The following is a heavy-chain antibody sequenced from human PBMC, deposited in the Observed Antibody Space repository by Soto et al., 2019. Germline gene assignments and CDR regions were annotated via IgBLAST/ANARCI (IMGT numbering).Heavy chain of an antibody. D-gene: IGHD4-4*01. Sequence: QVQLVQSGAEVKKPGSSVTVSCKASGGTFSSYAISWVRQAPGQGLDWMGRIIPFIGTANYAQKFQGRVTITADESTSTAYMELTSLRSEDTAVYYCARVVMTTVPASYYYGIDVWGQGTTVTVSS. V-gene: IGHV1-69*18. CDR1: GGTFSSYA. CDR2: IIPFIGTA. CDR3: ARVVMTTVPASYYYGIDV. J-gene: IGHJ6*02.